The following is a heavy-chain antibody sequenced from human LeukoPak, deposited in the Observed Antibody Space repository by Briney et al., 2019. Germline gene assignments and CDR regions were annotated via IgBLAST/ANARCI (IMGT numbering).Heavy chain of an antibody. J-gene: IGHJ5*02. CDR3: ARDHYYDGRGRFDP. Sequence: SETLSLTCSISGGSVTSGTYHWGWIRQPPGKGLEWIGSVYFDGGTHYKPSLQSRVTISVDTSKNQFSLRLSSGTAADTALYFCARDHYYDGRGRFDPWGQGTLVTVSS. CDR1: GGSVTSGTYH. V-gene: IGHV4-39*07. D-gene: IGHD3-16*01. CDR2: VYFDGGT.